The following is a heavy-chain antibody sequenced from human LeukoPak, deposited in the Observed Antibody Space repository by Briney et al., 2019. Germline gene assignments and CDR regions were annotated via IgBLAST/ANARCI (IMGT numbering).Heavy chain of an antibody. V-gene: IGHV3-23*01. J-gene: IGHJ6*03. D-gene: IGHD3-3*01. CDR3: AKPQPYDFWSGYSLYYYYYYMDV. Sequence: PGGSLRLSCAASGFTFSSYAMSWVRRAPGKGLEWVSAISGSGGSTYYADSVKGRFTISRDNSKNTLYLQMNSLRAEDTAVYYCAKPQPYDFWSGYSLYYYYYYMDVWGKGTTVTVSS. CDR2: ISGSGGST. CDR1: GFTFSSYA.